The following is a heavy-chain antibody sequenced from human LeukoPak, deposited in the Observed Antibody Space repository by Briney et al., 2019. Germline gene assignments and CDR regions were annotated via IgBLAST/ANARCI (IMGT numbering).Heavy chain of an antibody. V-gene: IGHV3-23*01. Sequence: PGASPRLSCAASVITFRSYVTTWVRQAPGKGLEWVSAIRASGGGTYHEDSVKGRFTISRDNSKNTLYLQVNSLRDEDTALYYCAKAGIGVVGYFDYWGQGTLVTVSS. D-gene: IGHD6-19*01. CDR3: AKAGIGVVGYFDY. CDR1: VITFRSYV. J-gene: IGHJ4*02. CDR2: IRASGGGT.